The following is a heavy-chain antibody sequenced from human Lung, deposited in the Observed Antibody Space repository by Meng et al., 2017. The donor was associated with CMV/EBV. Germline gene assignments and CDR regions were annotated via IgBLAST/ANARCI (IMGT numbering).Heavy chain of an antibody. CDR1: ATSISTSNW. V-gene: IGHV4-4*02. D-gene: IGHD4-23*01. CDR3: ARVTEYGGNCFDS. Sequence: GSLRLXCAVSATSISTSNWWSWVRQPPGKGLEWIREVYHSGYTNYNPSLKSRVTMSVDRSKNQFSLKLSSVTAADTAVYYCARVTEYGGNCFDSWGQGTLVTVSS. CDR2: VYHSGYT. J-gene: IGHJ4*02.